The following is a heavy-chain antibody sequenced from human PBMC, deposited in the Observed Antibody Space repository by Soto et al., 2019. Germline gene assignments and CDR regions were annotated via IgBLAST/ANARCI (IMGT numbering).Heavy chain of an antibody. D-gene: IGHD3-22*01. V-gene: IGHV4-34*01. Sequence: QVQIQQWGAGLLKPAETLSLTCAVYGGSFSDYYWSWIRQPPGKGLEWIGGINHSGRTNYSPSLKCRVTLSVYTSKNQFSLNLTSVTAADTALYYCARFPFDSTDLTNPLYFYICGQGTLVTVSS. CDR2: INHSGRT. J-gene: IGHJ4*02. CDR3: ARFPFDSTDLTNPLYFYI. CDR1: GGSFSDYY.